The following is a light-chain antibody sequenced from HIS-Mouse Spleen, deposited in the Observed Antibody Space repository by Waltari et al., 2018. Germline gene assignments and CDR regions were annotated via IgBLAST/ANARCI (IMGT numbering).Light chain of an antibody. CDR2: EES. J-gene: IGLJ2*01. V-gene: IGLV3-10*01. Sequence: SYELTQPPSVSVSPGQTARITCPGDALPKKYAYWYQQKSGQAPVLDIYEESKRPPGIPERFAGSSSGTMATLTISGSQVEDEADYYCYSTDSSGNHRVFGGGTKLTVL. CDR1: ALPKKY. CDR3: YSTDSSGNHRV.